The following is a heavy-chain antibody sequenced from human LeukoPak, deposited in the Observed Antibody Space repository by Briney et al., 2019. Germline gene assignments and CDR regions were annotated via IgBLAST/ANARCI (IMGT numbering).Heavy chain of an antibody. J-gene: IGHJ6*02. Sequence: ASVKVSCKASGYTFTSYDINWVRQATGQRLEWMGWMNPNSGNTGYAQKFQGRVTMTRNTSISTAYMELSSLRSEDTAVYYCARGSYCSSTSCYRRFYGSFYYYGMDVWGQGTTVTVSS. CDR2: MNPNSGNT. D-gene: IGHD2-2*01. CDR1: GYTFTSYD. CDR3: ARGSYCSSTSCYRRFYGSFYYYGMDV. V-gene: IGHV1-8*01.